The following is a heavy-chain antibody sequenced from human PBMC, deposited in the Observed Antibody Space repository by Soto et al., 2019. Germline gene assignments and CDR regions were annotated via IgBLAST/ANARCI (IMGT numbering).Heavy chain of an antibody. D-gene: IGHD2-15*01. CDR3: AHRLCDSSCYWDVGYFDY. CDR1: GYTFTSYG. V-gene: IGHV1-18*01. CDR2: ISGYNGIT. Sequence: ASVKVSCKTSGYTFTSYGITWIRQAPGQGLESMGWISGYNGITKYAEKFQGRVTMTTDTSKNQVVLTMTNMDPVDTATYYCAHRLCDSSCYWDVGYFDYWGLGTLVTVSS. J-gene: IGHJ4*02.